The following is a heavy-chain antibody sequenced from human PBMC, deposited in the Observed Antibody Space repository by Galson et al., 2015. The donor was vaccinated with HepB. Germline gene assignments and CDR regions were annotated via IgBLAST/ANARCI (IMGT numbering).Heavy chain of an antibody. V-gene: IGHV3-33*08. CDR1: GFTFSDYG. D-gene: IGHD2-15*01. Sequence: SLRLSCAAFGFTFSDYGMHWVRQAPGKGLEWVWLLWKDGSNKYYSDSGKGRFTISRDNSKKTLFLHLSSLRAEDTALYFCAREDKNILVAALDSWGQGTMVTVSS. CDR3: AREDKNILVAALDS. J-gene: IGHJ4*02. CDR2: LWKDGSNK.